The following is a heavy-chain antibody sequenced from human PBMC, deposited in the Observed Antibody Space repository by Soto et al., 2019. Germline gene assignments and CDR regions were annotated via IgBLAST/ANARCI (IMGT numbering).Heavy chain of an antibody. Sequence: PGGSLRLSCAASGFTFSDYYMSWIRQAPGKGLEWVSYISSSSSYTNYADSVKGRFTISRDNAKNSLYLQMNSLRAEDTAVYYCARDHHRYSGYDYVDYWVQGTLVTVSS. D-gene: IGHD5-12*01. CDR1: GFTFSDYY. CDR3: ARDHHRYSGYDYVDY. CDR2: ISSSSSYT. J-gene: IGHJ4*02. V-gene: IGHV3-11*05.